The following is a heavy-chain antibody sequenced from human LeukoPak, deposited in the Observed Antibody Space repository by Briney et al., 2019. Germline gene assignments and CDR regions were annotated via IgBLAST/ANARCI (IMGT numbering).Heavy chain of an antibody. Sequence: SETLSLTCAVSGGSFSGYYWTWIRQPPGKGLEWIGGINHSGNANYNPSLKSRVTISLDMSENHFSLKLTSVTAADTAVYYCARGQGTVTTHWGQGTLVTVSS. V-gene: IGHV4-34*01. D-gene: IGHD4-17*01. J-gene: IGHJ4*02. CDR3: ARGQGTVTTH. CDR2: INHSGNA. CDR1: GGSFSGYY.